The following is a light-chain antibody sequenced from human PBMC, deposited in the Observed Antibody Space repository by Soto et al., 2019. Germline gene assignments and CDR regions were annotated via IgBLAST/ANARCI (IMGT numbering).Light chain of an antibody. V-gene: IGLV1-51*02. J-gene: IGLJ3*02. Sequence: QSVLTQPPSVSAAPGQKVTISCSGSSSNIGNNYVSWYQQLPGTAPKLLIYENNKRPSGIPDRFSGSKSGTSATLGITGLQTGDEADYYCGTWDSSLSARNWVFGGGTNLTVL. CDR3: GTWDSSLSARNWV. CDR1: SSNIGNNY. CDR2: ENN.